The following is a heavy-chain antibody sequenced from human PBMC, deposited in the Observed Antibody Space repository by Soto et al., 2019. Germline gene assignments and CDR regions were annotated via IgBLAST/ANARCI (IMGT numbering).Heavy chain of an antibody. Sequence: QVQLVQSGAEVKKPGSSAKVSCKASGGTFSSYAISWVRQAPGQGLEWMGGIIPIFGTANYAQKFQGRVTITADESTSTAYMELSSLRSEDTAVYYCAREGDWNYVSWFDPWGQGTLVTVSS. D-gene: IGHD1-7*01. V-gene: IGHV1-69*01. CDR2: IIPIFGTA. CDR1: GGTFSSYA. CDR3: AREGDWNYVSWFDP. J-gene: IGHJ5*02.